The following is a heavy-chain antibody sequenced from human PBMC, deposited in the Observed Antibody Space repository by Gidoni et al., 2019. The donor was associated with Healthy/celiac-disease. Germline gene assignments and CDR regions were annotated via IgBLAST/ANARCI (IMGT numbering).Heavy chain of an antibody. Sequence: QVQLVASGGGLVKPGGSLSLSCSASGFTFIDYYMSWIRQAPGKGLEWVSYISSSSRYTNYADSVKGRFTISRDNAKNSLYLQMNSLRAEDTAVYYCARGASTVNPYYFDYWGQGTLVTVSS. CDR3: ARGASTVNPYYFDY. CDR1: GFTFIDYY. D-gene: IGHD4-17*01. V-gene: IGHV3-11*06. CDR2: ISSSSRYT. J-gene: IGHJ4*02.